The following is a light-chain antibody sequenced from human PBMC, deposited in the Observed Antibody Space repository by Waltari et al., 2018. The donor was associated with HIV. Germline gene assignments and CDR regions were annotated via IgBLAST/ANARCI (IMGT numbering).Light chain of an antibody. CDR3: STWDDSLKDVL. J-gene: IGLJ2*01. CDR2: RDN. CDR1: SSNVGRHA. V-gene: IGLV1-47*01. Sequence: QSALTQPPSASGTPGQRVTISCSGSSSNVGRHAVSWYQKFPGSAPQLVIYRDNQRPPGVSDRFSGSKSGAAASLAISGLRSEDEADFYCSTWDDSLKDVLFGGGTKLTVL.